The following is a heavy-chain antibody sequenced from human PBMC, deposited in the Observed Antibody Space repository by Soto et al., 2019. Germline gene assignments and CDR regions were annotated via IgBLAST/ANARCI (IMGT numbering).Heavy chain of an antibody. CDR2: VSTYNGNT. Sequence: QVQLVQSGAEVKKPGASVKVSCKASGYTFNSYGINWVRQAPGQGLAWLGRVSTYNGNTNYAQKVQGRVTMTTDTSPSTVYMELRNLTSDDTAVYFCARERGLTASTLFGYWGQGTLVTVSS. V-gene: IGHV1-18*01. J-gene: IGHJ4*02. CDR1: GYTFNSYG. D-gene: IGHD3-10*02. CDR3: ARERGLTASTLFGY.